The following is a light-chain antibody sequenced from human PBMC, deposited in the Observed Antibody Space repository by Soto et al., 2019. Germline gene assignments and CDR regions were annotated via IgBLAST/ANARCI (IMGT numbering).Light chain of an antibody. CDR3: SSYAGSNNFWV. V-gene: IGLV2-8*01. CDR1: SSDVGGYNY. J-gene: IGLJ3*02. Sequence: QSALTQPPSAYGSPGQSVTISCTGTSSDVGGYNYVSWYQQHPGKAPKLMIYEVSKRPSGVPDRFSGSKSGNTASLTVSGLQAEDEADYYCSSYAGSNNFWVFGGGTKLTVL. CDR2: EVS.